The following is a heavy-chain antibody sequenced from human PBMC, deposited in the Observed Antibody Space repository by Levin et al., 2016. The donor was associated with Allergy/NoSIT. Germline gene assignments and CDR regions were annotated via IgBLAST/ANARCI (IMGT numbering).Heavy chain of an antibody. Sequence: ASVKVSCKASGYSFTTYFMHWVRQAPGQGLEWMGIINPSDHTTSSGQKFQGRVTLTSDTSTDTVYMELSSLRSEDTAVYYCARVRRWDLSDESWGQGTLVSVS. D-gene: IGHD1-26*01. CDR3: ARVRRWDLSDES. CDR2: INPSDHTT. J-gene: IGHJ5*02. CDR1: GYSFTTYF. V-gene: IGHV1-46*01.